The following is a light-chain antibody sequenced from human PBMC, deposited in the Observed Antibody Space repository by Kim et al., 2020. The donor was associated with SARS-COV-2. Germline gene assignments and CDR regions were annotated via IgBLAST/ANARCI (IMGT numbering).Light chain of an antibody. J-gene: IGKJ4*01. CDR2: GAS. Sequence: EIVMTQSPATLSVSPGERATLSCRASQSVSSNLAWYQQKPGQAPRLLIYGASTRATGIPARFSGSGSGTEFTLTISSLQSEDFAVYYCQQYNNCRGLTFGGGTKVDIK. V-gene: IGKV3-15*01. CDR3: QQYNNCRGLT. CDR1: QSVSSN.